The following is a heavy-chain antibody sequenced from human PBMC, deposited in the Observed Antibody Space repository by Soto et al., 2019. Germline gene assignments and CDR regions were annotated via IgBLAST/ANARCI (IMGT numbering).Heavy chain of an antibody. D-gene: IGHD2-8*01. J-gene: IGHJ4*02. CDR2: IRASGTST. Sequence: RGGSLRLSCAASGFTFSSYAMAWVRQAPGKGLEWVSTIRASGTSTYYADSVEGRFSISRDNSKNTLYLQMNSLRAEDTAVYYCAKEWSDARTREKCGLVDYWGQGALVTVSS. V-gene: IGHV3-23*01. CDR3: AKEWSDARTREKCGLVDY. CDR1: GFTFSSYA.